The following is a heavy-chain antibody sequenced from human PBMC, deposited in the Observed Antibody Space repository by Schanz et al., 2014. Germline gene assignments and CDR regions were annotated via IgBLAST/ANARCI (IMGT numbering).Heavy chain of an antibody. Sequence: QGQLVESGGGVVQPGRSLRLSCAASGFTFRSYGMHWVRQAPGKGLEWVAVISDDGSNHYYPDSVKGRFTISRDNSKNTLYLQMNSLRVEDTAVYYCARQPGRITVSGVVSNWFDPWGQGTLVTVSS. V-gene: IGHV3-30*03. CDR1: GFTFRSYG. D-gene: IGHD3-3*01. CDR2: ISDDGSNH. J-gene: IGHJ5*02. CDR3: ARQPGRITVSGVVSNWFDP.